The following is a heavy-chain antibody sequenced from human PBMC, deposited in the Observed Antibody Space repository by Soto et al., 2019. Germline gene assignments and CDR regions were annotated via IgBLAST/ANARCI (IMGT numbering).Heavy chain of an antibody. J-gene: IGHJ6*03. D-gene: IGHD6-6*01. Sequence: ASVKVSCKASGGTFSRYTISWVRQAPGQGLEWMGRIIPTLGIANYAQKFQGRVTITADKSTSTAYMELSSLRSEDTAVYYCARGIAARGGYYYYYMDVWG. CDR2: IIPTLGIA. V-gene: IGHV1-69*02. CDR1: GGTFSRYT. CDR3: ARGIAARGGYYYYYMDV.